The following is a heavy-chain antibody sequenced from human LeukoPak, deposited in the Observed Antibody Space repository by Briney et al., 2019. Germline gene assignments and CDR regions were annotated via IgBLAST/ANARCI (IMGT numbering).Heavy chain of an antibody. D-gene: IGHD1-26*01. J-gene: IGHJ3*01. V-gene: IGHV3-30*03. Sequence: GRSLRLSCAASGFIFNSYGMHWVRQAPGKGLEWVAVISYDGSDKYYADSVKGRFTISRDNSKNTLYLQMNSLRAEDTAVYYCARGNSGSYFPHTLWGQGTMVTISS. CDR1: GFIFNSYG. CDR3: ARGNSGSYFPHTL. CDR2: ISYDGSDK.